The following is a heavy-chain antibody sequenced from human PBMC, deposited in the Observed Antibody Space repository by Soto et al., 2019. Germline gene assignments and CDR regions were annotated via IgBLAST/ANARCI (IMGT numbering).Heavy chain of an antibody. CDR1: GGTFGNDV. V-gene: IGHV1-69*08. CDR2: IIPSLKTT. D-gene: IGHD3-10*01. CDR3: ARGPPYFYGSGPWYFDL. J-gene: IGHJ2*01. Sequence: QVQLVQSGAEVKKPGSSVKVSCKTSGGTFGNDVISWVRQTPGQGLEWMGRIIPSLKTTTYAQKFQGRVTITADKSTSPAYMEASSLTSEDTAVYYCARGPPYFYGSGPWYFDLWGRGTLVTVSS.